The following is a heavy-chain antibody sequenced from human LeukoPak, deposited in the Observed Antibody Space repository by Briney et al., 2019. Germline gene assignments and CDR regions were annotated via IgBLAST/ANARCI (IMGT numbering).Heavy chain of an antibody. D-gene: IGHD3-10*01. CDR1: GFTFSSYN. CDR3: TRGRGTDY. V-gene: IGHV3-48*02. J-gene: IGHJ4*02. CDR2: ISSSSDTI. Sequence: PGGSLRLSCAASGFTFSSYNMNWGRQAPGKGLEWVSYISSSSDTIYYADSVKGRFTISRDNAKNSLYLQMNSLRDEDTAVYFCTRGRGTDYWGQGTLVTVSS.